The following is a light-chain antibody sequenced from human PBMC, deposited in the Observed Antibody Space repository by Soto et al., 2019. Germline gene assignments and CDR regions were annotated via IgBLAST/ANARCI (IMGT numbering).Light chain of an antibody. CDR3: QQYQTWT. J-gene: IGKJ1*01. Sequence: DIQMTQSPLTLSASVGDRVTITCRASQTISSWLAWYQQKPGKAPKLLIYRASSLESGVPSRFSGSGSGTEFTLTISSLQSDDSATYYCQQYQTWTFGQGTKVEIK. V-gene: IGKV1-5*03. CDR1: QTISSW. CDR2: RAS.